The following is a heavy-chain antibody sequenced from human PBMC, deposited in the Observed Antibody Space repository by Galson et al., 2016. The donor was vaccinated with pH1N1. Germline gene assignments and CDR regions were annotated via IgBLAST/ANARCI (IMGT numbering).Heavy chain of an antibody. V-gene: IGHV2-5*02. Sequence: PALVKPTQTLTLTCAFSGFSLSASGEAVGWLRQPPGKAPEWLAMIYWDDSERYSQSLKDRLTISKDSTKRHVVLTMTDMDPEDTGTYYCVHSDNIVVEEAAFDIFDIWGQGTLLIVSS. J-gene: IGHJ4*02. CDR3: VHSDNIVVEEAAFDIFDI. D-gene: IGHD2-21*01. CDR1: GFSLSASGEA. CDR2: IYWDDSE.